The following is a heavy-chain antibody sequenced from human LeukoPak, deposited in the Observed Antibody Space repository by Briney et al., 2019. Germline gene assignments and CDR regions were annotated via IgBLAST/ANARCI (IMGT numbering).Heavy chain of an antibody. CDR1: GFTFSGYG. Sequence: PGGSLRLSCAASGFTFSGYGMHWVRQAPGKGLEWVAVIWNDGNNKYYADSVKGRFTISRDNSKNTLFLQMNSLRAEDTAVYFCAGDADWFESIQYYFDNWGQGTLVTVSS. CDR3: AGDADWFESIQYYFDN. J-gene: IGHJ4*02. V-gene: IGHV3-33*01. D-gene: IGHD3-10*01. CDR2: IWNDGNNK.